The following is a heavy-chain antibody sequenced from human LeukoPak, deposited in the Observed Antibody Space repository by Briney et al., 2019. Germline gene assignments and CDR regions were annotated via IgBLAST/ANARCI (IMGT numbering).Heavy chain of an antibody. CDR2: IRGSGGST. V-gene: IGHV3-23*01. Sequence: PGGSWSLPFAAPGFTFSSYALSGFRQAPGRGLGGSSLIRGSGGSTYYADSVKGRFTISRDNSKNTLYLQMNSLRAEDTAVYYCAKAKAEYSGYDFDAFDIWGQGTMVTVSS. CDR3: AKAKAEYSGYDFDAFDI. D-gene: IGHD5-12*01. CDR1: GFTFSSYA. J-gene: IGHJ3*02.